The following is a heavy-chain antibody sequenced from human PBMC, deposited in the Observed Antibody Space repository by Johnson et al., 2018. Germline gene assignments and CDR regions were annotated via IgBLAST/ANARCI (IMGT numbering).Heavy chain of an antibody. CDR2: ISYDGSNK. D-gene: IGHD4/OR15-4a*01. V-gene: IGHV3-30*18. Sequence: QVQLVQSGGGVVQPGRSLRLSCAASGFTFSSYGMHWVRQAPGKGLEWVAVISYDGSNKYYADSVKGRFTISRDNYKNTLYLQMNSLRAEDTAVYYCAKSPSRASRPGAHALDIWGQGTMVTVSS. CDR3: AKSPSRASRPGAHALDI. CDR1: GFTFSSYG. J-gene: IGHJ3*02.